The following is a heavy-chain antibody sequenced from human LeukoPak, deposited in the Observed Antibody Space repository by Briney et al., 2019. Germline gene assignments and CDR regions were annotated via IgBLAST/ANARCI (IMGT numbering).Heavy chain of an antibody. Sequence: ASVKVSCKASGGTFSSYAISWVRQAPGQGLEWMGGIIPIFGTANYAQKFQGRVTITADESTSTAYMELSSLRSEDTAVYYCARGSPPYHTSETDNWFDPWGQGTLVTVSS. J-gene: IGHJ5*02. V-gene: IGHV1-69*13. CDR1: GGTFSSYA. CDR3: ARGSPPYHTSETDNWFDP. CDR2: IIPIFGTA. D-gene: IGHD1-14*01.